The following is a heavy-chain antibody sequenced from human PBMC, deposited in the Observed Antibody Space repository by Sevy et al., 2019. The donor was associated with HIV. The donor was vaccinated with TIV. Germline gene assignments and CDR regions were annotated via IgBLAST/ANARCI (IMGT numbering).Heavy chain of an antibody. D-gene: IGHD1-26*01. Sequence: GSPRLSCAASGFTFSNYGMHWVRQAPGKGLEWVGAIFSDANIKYYVDSVKGRFAISRDNSKNTVYLQMNSLRAEDTAVYSCARESGSNWYFDLWGRGTPVTVSS. CDR2: IFSDANIK. J-gene: IGHJ2*01. CDR1: GFTFSNYG. CDR3: ARESGSNWYFDL. V-gene: IGHV3-33*01.